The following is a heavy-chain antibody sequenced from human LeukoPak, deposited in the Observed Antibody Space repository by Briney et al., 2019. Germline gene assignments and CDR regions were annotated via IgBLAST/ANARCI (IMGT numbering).Heavy chain of an antibody. CDR3: AKGRGYSLGGDGFDM. V-gene: IGHV3-9*01. CDR2: ISWNSGRI. J-gene: IGHJ3*02. D-gene: IGHD5-18*01. Sequence: GGSLRLSCAASGFSFDDYAMHWVRQAPGKGLEWVSGISWNSGRIDYAESVKGRFTISRDSARNSLYLQMNSLRAEDTAFYHCAKGRGYSLGGDGFDMWGQGTMVTVSS. CDR1: GFSFDDYA.